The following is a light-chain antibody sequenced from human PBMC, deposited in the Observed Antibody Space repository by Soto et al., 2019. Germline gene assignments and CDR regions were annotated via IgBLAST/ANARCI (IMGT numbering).Light chain of an antibody. CDR2: LSS. J-gene: IGKJ1*01. CDR1: QSLLFHNGFHY. Sequence: DIVMTQSPLSLSVTPGEPASISCSSSQSLLFHNGFHYLDWYLQKPGQSPQLRIYLSSNRASGVPDGFSGSGSGTDFTLKISRVEADDVGVYYCMQALQSPRTFGQGTKVEIK. V-gene: IGKV2-28*01. CDR3: MQALQSPRT.